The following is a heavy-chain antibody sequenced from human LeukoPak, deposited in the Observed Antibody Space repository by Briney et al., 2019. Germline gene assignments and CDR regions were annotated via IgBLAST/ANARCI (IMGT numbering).Heavy chain of an antibody. V-gene: IGHV4-59*01. J-gene: IGHJ5*02. D-gene: IGHD3-22*01. Sequence: PSETLSLTCTVSGVSISSYHWSWIRQPPGKGLEWVGYIYYSGSTNYNPSLKSRVTISVDTSKNQFSLKLSSVTAADTAVYYCARDQGVYDSSGYYYGVWFDPWGQGTLVTVSS. CDR2: IYYSGST. CDR3: ARDQGVYDSSGYYYGVWFDP. CDR1: GVSISSYH.